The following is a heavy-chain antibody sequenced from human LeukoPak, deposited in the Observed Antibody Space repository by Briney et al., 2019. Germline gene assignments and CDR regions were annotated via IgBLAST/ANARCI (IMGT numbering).Heavy chain of an antibody. CDR3: ASRGGCGTGVEVYY. CDR2: IKPNSGDT. Sequence: ASVKGSCKAPGYTFTPYYIHWVRQAPGQGLECMGWIKPNSGDTNYAQKFQGRVTLTRDTSISTAYMELSSLRSDETAVYYCASRGGCGTGVEVYYWGQGTLVTVS. V-gene: IGHV1-2*02. J-gene: IGHJ4*02. D-gene: IGHD1-26*01. CDR1: GYTFTPYY.